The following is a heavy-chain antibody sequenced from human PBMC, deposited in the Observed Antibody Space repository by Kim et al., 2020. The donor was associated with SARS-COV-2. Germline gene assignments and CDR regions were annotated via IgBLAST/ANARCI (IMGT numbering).Heavy chain of an antibody. J-gene: IGHJ3*02. D-gene: IGHD1-26*01. CDR1: GFTVSSNY. CDR3: AREIVGATTRYRRLTKPRAGSAFDI. Sequence: GGSLRLSCAASGFTVSSNYMSWVRQAPGKGLEWVSVIYSGGSTYYADSVKGRFTISRDNSKNTLYLQMNSLRAEDTAVYYCAREIVGATTRYRRLTKPRAGSAFDIWGQGTMVTVSS. V-gene: IGHV3-53*01. CDR2: IYSGGST.